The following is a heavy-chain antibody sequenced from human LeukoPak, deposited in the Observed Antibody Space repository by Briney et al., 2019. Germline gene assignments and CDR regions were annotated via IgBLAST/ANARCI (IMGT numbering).Heavy chain of an antibody. CDR3: ARGIRGSYPTDAFDI. CDR1: GGFISSYY. V-gene: IGHV4-59*01. Sequence: PSETLSLTCTVSGGFISSYYWSWIRQPPGKGLEWIGYIYYSGSTNYNPSLKSRVTISVDTSKNQFSLKLSSVTAADTAVYYCARGIRGSYPTDAFDIWGQGTMVTVSS. CDR2: IYYSGST. J-gene: IGHJ3*02. D-gene: IGHD1-26*01.